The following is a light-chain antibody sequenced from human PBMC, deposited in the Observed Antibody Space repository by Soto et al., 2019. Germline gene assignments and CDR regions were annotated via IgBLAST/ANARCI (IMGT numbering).Light chain of an antibody. CDR2: GAP. J-gene: IGKJ2*01. CDR1: QSVSSSY. Sequence: EMVLTQSPGTLSLSPGERATLSCRASQSVSSSYLAWYQQKPGQAPRLLIYGAPSKATGIPNRFSGSGSGTAFTLTISRLEPEDFAVYYCQQDGSSLYTFGQGTKVEIK. CDR3: QQDGSSLYT. V-gene: IGKV3-20*01.